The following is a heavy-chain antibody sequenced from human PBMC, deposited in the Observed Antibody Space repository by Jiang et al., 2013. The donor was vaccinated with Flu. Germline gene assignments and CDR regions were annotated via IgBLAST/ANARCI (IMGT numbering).Heavy chain of an antibody. Sequence: VQLVESGGGVVQPGRSLRLSCTASGFTFNSYHMHWVRQAPGKGLEWVALIWSDGSNKFYADSVKGRFTISRDNSKDTVFLQMNNLGAEDTAVYYCATEGLHLAFDYWGQGTLVTVSS. V-gene: IGHV3-33*08. CDR2: IWSDGSNK. CDR1: GFTFNSYH. J-gene: IGHJ4*02. CDR3: ATEGLHLAFDY. D-gene: IGHD2-15*01.